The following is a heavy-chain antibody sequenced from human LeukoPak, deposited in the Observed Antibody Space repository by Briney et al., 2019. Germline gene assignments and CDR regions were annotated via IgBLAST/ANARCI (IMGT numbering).Heavy chain of an antibody. D-gene: IGHD6-19*01. Sequence: GGSLRLSCAASGLIFTDYYMSWVRQAPGKGLEWVSFIDSGSTSTKYADSVEGRFSISRDNAKNTLYLHMNSLRAEDTAVYYCARGRLSSGWYDDWGQGTLVTVSS. V-gene: IGHV3-11*06. CDR3: ARGRLSSGWYDD. CDR2: IDSGSTST. CDR1: GLIFTDYY. J-gene: IGHJ4*02.